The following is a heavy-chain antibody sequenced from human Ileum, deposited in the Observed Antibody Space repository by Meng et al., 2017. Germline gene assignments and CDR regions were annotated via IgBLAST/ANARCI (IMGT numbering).Heavy chain of an antibody. CDR1: GGSIGSAAYY. Sequence: QVQLQESGPGLVKVSQILSLTCTVSGGSIGSAAYYWTWIRQHPAKGLEWIGYIHYTGSTSYNPSLESRTSTSIDTSNNQFSLKVTSVTAADTAVYYCARGVSAAGLFDNWGPGTLVTVSS. V-gene: IGHV4-31*03. CDR2: IHYTGST. CDR3: ARGVSAAGLFDN. D-gene: IGHD2-2*01. J-gene: IGHJ4*02.